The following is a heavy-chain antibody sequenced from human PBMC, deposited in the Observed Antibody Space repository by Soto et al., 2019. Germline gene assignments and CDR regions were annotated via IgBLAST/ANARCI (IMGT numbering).Heavy chain of an antibody. J-gene: IGHJ4*02. CDR1: GYRFTAYY. CDR2: MNLDTGGT. V-gene: IGHV1-2*06. D-gene: IGHD5-18*01. CDR3: AREENFAIRGYCFAFDF. Sequence: QVQLVQSGAEVKKPGASVRVSCEASGYRFTAYYIHWVRQAPGQGLEWMGRMNLDTGGTTYAQKFQGRVTMTRDTTISTAYMEVSTVKADDTAMYYCAREENFAIRGYCFAFDFWGQGTLITVSS.